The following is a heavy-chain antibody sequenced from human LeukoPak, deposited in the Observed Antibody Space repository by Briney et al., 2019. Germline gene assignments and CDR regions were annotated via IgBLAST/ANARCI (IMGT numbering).Heavy chain of an antibody. Sequence: PGSSLRLSCAASGFTFSSYGMHWVRQAPGTGLEWVAFISYHGSSTYYADSVKGRFTISRDNSRNTLYLQINSLRGEDTAIYYCAKDQGTMAGTIVYWGQGTLVTVSS. D-gene: IGHD6-19*01. J-gene: IGHJ4*02. CDR2: ISYHGSST. CDR3: AKDQGTMAGTIVY. V-gene: IGHV3-30*18. CDR1: GFTFSSYG.